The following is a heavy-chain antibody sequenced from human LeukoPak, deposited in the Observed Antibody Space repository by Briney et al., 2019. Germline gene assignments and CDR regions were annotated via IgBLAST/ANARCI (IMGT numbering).Heavy chain of an antibody. D-gene: IGHD2-21*01. CDR1: GGSISSSSYY. Sequence: SETLSLTCTVSGGSISSSSYYRGWIRQPPGKGLEWIGSIYYSGSTYYNPSLKSRVTISVDTSKNQFSLELSSVTAADTAVYYCVGCSFYYFDYWGQGSVVTVSS. CDR3: VGCSFYYFDY. J-gene: IGHJ4*02. CDR2: IYYSGST. V-gene: IGHV4-39*01.